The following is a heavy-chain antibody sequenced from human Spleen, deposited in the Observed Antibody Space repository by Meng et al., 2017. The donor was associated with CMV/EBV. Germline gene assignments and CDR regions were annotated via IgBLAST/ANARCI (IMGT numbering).Heavy chain of an antibody. J-gene: IGHJ3*02. V-gene: IGHV1-2*02. Sequence: ASVKVSCKASGYIFTGYYIHWVRQAPGQGLEWMGWINPNSDGTGYPQKFQGRVTMTRDTSISTAYMELSRLRSDDAAVYYCARCKWELGLHDAFDIWGQGTMVTVSS. D-gene: IGHD1-26*01. CDR3: ARCKWELGLHDAFDI. CDR1: GYIFTGYY. CDR2: INPNSDGT.